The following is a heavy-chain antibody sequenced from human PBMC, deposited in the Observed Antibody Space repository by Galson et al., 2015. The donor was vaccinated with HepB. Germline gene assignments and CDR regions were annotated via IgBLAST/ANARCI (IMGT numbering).Heavy chain of an antibody. CDR3: ARAPRLYEDWYFDL. J-gene: IGHJ2*01. CDR2: IIPIFGTA. CDR1: GGTFSSYA. D-gene: IGHD2-2*02. V-gene: IGHV1-69*13. Sequence: SVKVSCKASGGTFSSYAISWVRQAPGQGLEWMGGIIPIFGTANYAQKFQGRVTITADESTSTAYMGPSSLRSEDTAVYYCARAPRLYEDWYFDLWGRGTLVTVSS.